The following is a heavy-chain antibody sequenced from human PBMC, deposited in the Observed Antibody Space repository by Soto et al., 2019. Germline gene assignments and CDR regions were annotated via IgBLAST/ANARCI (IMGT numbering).Heavy chain of an antibody. CDR3: ARDENH. V-gene: IGHV4-59*01. CDR1: GGSISSYY. J-gene: IGHJ4*02. CDR2: IYYSGST. Sequence: QVQLQESGPGLVKPSETLSLTCTVSGGSISSYYWSWIRQPPGKGLEWIGYIYYSGSTNYNPSLKSRVTISVDTSKNQFSLKLSSVTAADTAMYYCARDENHWGQGTLVTVSS.